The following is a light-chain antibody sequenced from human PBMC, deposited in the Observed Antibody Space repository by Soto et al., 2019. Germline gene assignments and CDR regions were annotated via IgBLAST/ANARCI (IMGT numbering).Light chain of an antibody. J-gene: IGKJ1*01. V-gene: IGKV3-20*01. CDR1: QSVSSSF. CDR2: GAS. Sequence: EIVLTQSPGTLSLSPGERATLSSRASQSVSSSFLAWYQQKPGQAPRLLIYGASSRATGIPDRFSGSGSGTGFTLTISRLEPEDFAVYYCQQYGSSPPWTFGQGTKVEIK. CDR3: QQYGSSPPWT.